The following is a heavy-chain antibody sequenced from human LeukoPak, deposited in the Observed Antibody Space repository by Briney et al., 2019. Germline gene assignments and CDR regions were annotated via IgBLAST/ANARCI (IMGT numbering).Heavy chain of an antibody. CDR3: ARGRALRFLEWLLGFDY. CDR1: GGSFSGYY. D-gene: IGHD3-3*01. Sequence: PSETLSLTCAVYGGSFSGYYWSWIRQPPGKGLEWIGEINHSGSTNYNPSLESRVTISVDTSKNQFSLKLSSVTAADTAVYYCARGRALRFLEWLLGFDYWGPGNPGHRLL. V-gene: IGHV4-34*01. J-gene: IGHJ4*02. CDR2: INHSGST.